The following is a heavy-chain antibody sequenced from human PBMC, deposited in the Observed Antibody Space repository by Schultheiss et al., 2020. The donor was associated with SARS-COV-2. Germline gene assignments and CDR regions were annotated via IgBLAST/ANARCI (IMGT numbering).Heavy chain of an antibody. CDR1: GYTFTGYY. CDR3: AKDQYVLVGPGAFDI. J-gene: IGHJ3*02. CDR2: INPSGGST. D-gene: IGHD1-26*01. Sequence: GGSLRLSCKASGYTFTGYYMHWVRQAPGQGLEWMGIINPSGGSTSYAQKFQGRVTMTRNTSISTAYMELSSLRAEDTAVYYCAKDQYVLVGPGAFDIWGQGTMVTVSS. V-gene: IGHV1-46*01.